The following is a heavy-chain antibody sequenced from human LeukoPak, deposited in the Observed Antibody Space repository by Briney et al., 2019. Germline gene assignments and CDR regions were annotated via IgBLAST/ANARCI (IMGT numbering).Heavy chain of an antibody. J-gene: IGHJ5*02. Sequence: ASVNVSCKASGYTFSGHYIHWVRQAPGQGLEWMGIINPSSGSSSYAQKFQGRVTMTRDTSTSTVYMELSGLGSEDTAVYYCARDSSSWSKDNWFDPWGQGTLVTVSS. V-gene: IGHV1-46*01. CDR3: ARDSSSWSKDNWFDP. CDR1: GYTFSGHY. D-gene: IGHD6-13*01. CDR2: INPSSGSS.